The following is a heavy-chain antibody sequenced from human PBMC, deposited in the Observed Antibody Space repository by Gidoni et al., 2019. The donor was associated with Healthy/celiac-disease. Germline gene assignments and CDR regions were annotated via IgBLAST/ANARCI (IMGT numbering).Heavy chain of an antibody. V-gene: IGHV3-23*01. CDR2: ISGSGGST. CDR3: AKDFLESVVPAALNWFDP. D-gene: IGHD2-2*01. Sequence: EVQLLVSGGGLVQLGGSLRLPCAASAFNFRSYALGWVRQAPRKGLEWVSAISGSGGSTYYADSVKGRFTISRDNSKNTLYLQMNSLRAEDTAVYYCAKDFLESVVPAALNWFDPWGQGTLVTVSS. J-gene: IGHJ5*02. CDR1: AFNFRSYA.